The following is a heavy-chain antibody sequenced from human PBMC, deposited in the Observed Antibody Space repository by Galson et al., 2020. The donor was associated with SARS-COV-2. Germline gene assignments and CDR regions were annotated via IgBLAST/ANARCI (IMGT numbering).Heavy chain of an antibody. J-gene: IGHJ6*02. CDR3: AREPEIQLWSPPNRPSYGMDV. Sequence: ASVKVSCKASGYTFTSYAMNWVRQAPGQGLEWMGWINTNTGNPTYAQGFTGRFVFSLDTSVSTAYLQISSLKAEDTAVYYCAREPEIQLWSPPNRPSYGMDVWGQGTTVTVSS. D-gene: IGHD5-18*01. CDR1: GYTFTSYA. CDR2: INTNTGNP. V-gene: IGHV7-4-1*02.